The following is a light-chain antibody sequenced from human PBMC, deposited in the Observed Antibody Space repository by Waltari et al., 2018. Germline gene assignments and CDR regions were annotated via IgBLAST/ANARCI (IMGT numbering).Light chain of an antibody. J-gene: IGKJ2*01. V-gene: IGKV3-11*01. Sequence: ETVLTQSPVTLSLSPGEGDTLSCKASQSVGSSLAWYQQKPGQAPRHLIYNASNRAAGIPARFSGSGSGTDFTLTISSLEPEDFAVYYCQQRSNWNTFGQGTKLEIK. CDR3: QQRSNWNT. CDR2: NAS. CDR1: QSVGSS.